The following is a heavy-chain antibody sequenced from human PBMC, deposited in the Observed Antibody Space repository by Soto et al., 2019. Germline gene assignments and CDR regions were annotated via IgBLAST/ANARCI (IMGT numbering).Heavy chain of an antibody. Sequence: PSETLSLTCTVSGCSISTSSYSWGWILQPPGKGLEWIGSIYYSGSTYYNPSPKSRVTISVDTSKNQFSLKLSSVTAADTAVYYCRVWDGDASFYYYYGMDVWGQGTTVT. CDR2: IYYSGST. CDR3: RVWDGDASFYYYYGMDV. CDR1: GCSISTSSYS. J-gene: IGHJ6*02. V-gene: IGHV4-39*01. D-gene: IGHD4-17*01.